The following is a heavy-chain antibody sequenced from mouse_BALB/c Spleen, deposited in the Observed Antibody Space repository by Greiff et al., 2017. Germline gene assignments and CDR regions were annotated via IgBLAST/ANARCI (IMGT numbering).Heavy chain of an antibody. J-gene: IGHJ1*01. CDR2: IRNKANGYTT. V-gene: IGHV7-3*02. Sequence: DVKLVESGGGLVQPGGSLRLSCATSGFTFTDYYMSWVRQPPGKALEWLGFIRNKANGYTTEYSASVKGRFTISRDNSQSILYLQMNTLRAEDSATYYCARDRGLWYFDVWGAGTTVTVSS. CDR1: GFTFTDYY. CDR3: ARDRGLWYFDV.